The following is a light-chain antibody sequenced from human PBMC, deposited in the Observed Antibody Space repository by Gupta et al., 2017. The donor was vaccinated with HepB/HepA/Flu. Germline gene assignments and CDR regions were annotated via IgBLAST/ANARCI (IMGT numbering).Light chain of an antibody. CDR3: QQFASSPYT. Sequence: EIVLTQSPGNLSLSPGERATLACRASQTISHSALAWYQHKPGQAPRLLIYGASSRTTGIPDRFSGSGSGTDFTLTISRLEPEDFAVYYCQQFASSPYTFGQGTRLEI. CDR2: GAS. J-gene: IGKJ2*01. CDR1: QTISHSA. V-gene: IGKV3-20*01.